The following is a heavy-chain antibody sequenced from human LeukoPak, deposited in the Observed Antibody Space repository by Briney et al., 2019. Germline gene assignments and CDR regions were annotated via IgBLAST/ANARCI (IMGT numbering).Heavy chain of an antibody. J-gene: IGHJ4*02. CDR3: AKGMSTPYS. CDR2: IIGSGTTT. V-gene: IGHV3-23*01. CDR1: GFTFRSYA. D-gene: IGHD2-2*01. Sequence: PGGSLRLSCAASGFTFRSYAMNWVRQAPGKGLEWISAIIGSGTTTYYADSVKGRFAISRDNSKNTLYLQMNSLRADDTAVYYCAKGMSTPYSWGQGTLVTVSS.